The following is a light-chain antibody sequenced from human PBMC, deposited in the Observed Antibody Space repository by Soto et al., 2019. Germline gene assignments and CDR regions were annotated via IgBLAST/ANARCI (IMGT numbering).Light chain of an antibody. CDR3: QKYNSAPPT. CDR2: AAS. Sequence: DIQMTQSPSSLSASVGDRVTITCRASQGISSYLAWYQQKPGKVPKLLIYAASTLQSGVPSRFSGSGFGTDFTLTISRLQPEDVATYYCQKYNSAPPTFGGGTKVEIK. J-gene: IGKJ4*01. V-gene: IGKV1-27*01. CDR1: QGISSY.